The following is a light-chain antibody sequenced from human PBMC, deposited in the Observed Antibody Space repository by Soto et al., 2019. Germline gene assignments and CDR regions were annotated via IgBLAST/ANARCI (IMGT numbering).Light chain of an antibody. CDR1: SSDVGSHDY. CDR2: DVT. V-gene: IGLV2-11*01. J-gene: IGLJ2*01. CDR3: CSYAGSFSVL. Sequence: QSVLTQPRSVSGSPGQSVTISCTGTSSDVGSHDYVTWYQQHPGKAPKLMIYDVTKRPSEVPDRFSGSKSGNTASLTISGLQAEDEADYYCCSYAGSFSVLFGGGTKVTVL.